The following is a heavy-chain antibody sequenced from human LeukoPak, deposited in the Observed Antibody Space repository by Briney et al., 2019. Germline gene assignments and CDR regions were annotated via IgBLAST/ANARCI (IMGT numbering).Heavy chain of an antibody. CDR2: IYYSGST. V-gene: IGHV4-59*06. D-gene: IGHD3-10*01. J-gene: IGHJ4*02. CDR3: ARAGISGSYYFDY. CDR1: GGSISSYY. Sequence: SETLSLTCTVSGGSISSYYWSWIRQHPGKGLEWIGYIYYSGSTYYNPSLKSRVTISVDTSKNQFSLKLSSVTAADTAVYYCARAGISGSYYFDYWGQGTLVTVSS.